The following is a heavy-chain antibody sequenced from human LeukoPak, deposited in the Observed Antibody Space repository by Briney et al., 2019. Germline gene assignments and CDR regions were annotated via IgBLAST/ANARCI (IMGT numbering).Heavy chain of an antibody. D-gene: IGHD3-22*01. CDR2: IYTSGST. V-gene: IGHV4-4*07. CDR3: ARAPAYYYDSSGYYYGASYYYYYMDV. CDR1: GGSISSYY. Sequence: SETLSLTCTVSGGSISSYYWGWIRQPAGKGLEWIGRIYTSGSTNYNPSLKSRVTMSVDTSKNQFSLKLSSVTAADTAVYYCARAPAYYYDSSGYYYGASYYYYYMDVWGKGTTVTVSS. J-gene: IGHJ6*03.